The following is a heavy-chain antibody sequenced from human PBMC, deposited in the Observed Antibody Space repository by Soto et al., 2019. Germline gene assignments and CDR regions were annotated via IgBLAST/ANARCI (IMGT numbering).Heavy chain of an antibody. Sequence: PGGSLRLSCAASGFTFSSYWMSWVRQAPGKGLEWVANIKQDGSEKYYVDSVKGRFTISRDNAKNSLYLQMNSLRAEDTAVYYCASLHLPYSSGWYPGYWGQGTLVTVSS. CDR3: ASLHLPYSSGWYPGY. CDR1: GFTFSSYW. CDR2: IKQDGSEK. D-gene: IGHD6-19*01. V-gene: IGHV3-7*03. J-gene: IGHJ4*02.